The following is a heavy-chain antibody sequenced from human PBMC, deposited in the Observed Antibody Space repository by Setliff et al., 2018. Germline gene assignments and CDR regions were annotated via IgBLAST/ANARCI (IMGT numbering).Heavy chain of an antibody. D-gene: IGHD3-10*01. CDR3: ARTYYYASGRSGYYYYYYYMDV. CDR2: IHTSGT. Sequence: ASETLSLTCSVSGGSISSYYWSWIRQPPGKGLEWIGNIHTSGTNQNPSLKSRVTISLDTPKNQFSLKLSYMTAADTAIYYCARTYYYASGRSGYYYYYYYMDVWGKGTTVTVSS. CDR1: GGSISSYY. V-gene: IGHV4-4*08. J-gene: IGHJ6*03.